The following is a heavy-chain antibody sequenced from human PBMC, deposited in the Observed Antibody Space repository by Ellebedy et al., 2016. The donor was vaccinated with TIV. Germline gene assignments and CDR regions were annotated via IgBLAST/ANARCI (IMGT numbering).Heavy chain of an antibody. CDR3: ARDNRISLHWYFDL. Sequence: SETLSLTXTVSGGSISSGGYYWSWIRQHPGKGLEWIGYIYYSGSTYYNPSLKSRVTISVDTSKNQFSLKLSSVTAADTAVYYCARDNRISLHWYFDLWGRGTLVTVSS. CDR2: IYYSGST. J-gene: IGHJ2*01. V-gene: IGHV4-31*03. CDR1: GGSISSGGYY. D-gene: IGHD2/OR15-2a*01.